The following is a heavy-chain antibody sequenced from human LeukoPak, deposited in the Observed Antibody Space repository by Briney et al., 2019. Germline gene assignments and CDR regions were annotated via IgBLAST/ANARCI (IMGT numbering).Heavy chain of an antibody. CDR2: ISGRSDYI. CDR1: GFTFSSYS. CDR3: ARGGGAIDAFDI. Sequence: GGSLRLSCAASGFTFSSYSMNWVRQAPGKGLEWVSSISGRSDYIFYADSVKGRFTISRDNAKNSLYLQMNSLRAEDTAVYYCARGGGAIDAFDIWGQGTMVTVSS. J-gene: IGHJ3*02. D-gene: IGHD3-16*01. V-gene: IGHV3-21*01.